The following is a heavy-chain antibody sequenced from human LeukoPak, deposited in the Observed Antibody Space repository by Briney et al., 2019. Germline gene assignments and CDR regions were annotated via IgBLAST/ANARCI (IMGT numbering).Heavy chain of an antibody. J-gene: IGHJ4*02. D-gene: IGHD6-6*01. V-gene: IGHV3-23*01. CDR3: AKAGFSSSPDY. CDR2: ISNSDSGTT. Sequence: PGGSLRLSCAASGFTFSSYAMSWVRQAPGKGLEWVSVISNSDSGTTYYADSVKGRFTISRDNSNNTLYLQMNSLRAEDTAVYYCAKAGFSSSPDYWGQGTLDTVSS. CDR1: GFTFSSYA.